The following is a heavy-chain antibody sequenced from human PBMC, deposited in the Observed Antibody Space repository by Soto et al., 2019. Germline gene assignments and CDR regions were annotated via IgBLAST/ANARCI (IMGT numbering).Heavy chain of an antibody. CDR2: ISWNSGSI. J-gene: IGHJ4*02. CDR3: AKDSYDSSGYPRFDY. V-gene: IGHV3-9*01. CDR1: GFTFEDYA. D-gene: IGHD3-22*01. Sequence: EVQLVESGGGLVQPGRSLRLSCAASGFTFEDYAMHWVRQAPGKGLEWVSGISWNSGSIGYADSVKGRFTISRDNAKNSLYLQMNSLRAEDTALYYCAKDSYDSSGYPRFDYWGQGTLVTVSS.